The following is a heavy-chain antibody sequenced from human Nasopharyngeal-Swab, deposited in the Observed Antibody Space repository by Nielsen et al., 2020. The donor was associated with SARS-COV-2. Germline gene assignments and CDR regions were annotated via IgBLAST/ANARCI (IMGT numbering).Heavy chain of an antibody. J-gene: IGHJ6*02. D-gene: IGHD6-6*01. V-gene: IGHV1-46*01. Sequence: ASVKVSCKASGYTFTSYYMHWVRQAPGQGLEWMGIINPSGGSTSYAQKFQGRVTMTRDTSTSTVYVELSSLRSEDTAVYYCARDTPPAVDSSSSLDYYYDMDVWGQGTTVTVSS. CDR2: INPSGGST. CDR1: GYTFTSYY. CDR3: ARDTPPAVDSSSSLDYYYDMDV.